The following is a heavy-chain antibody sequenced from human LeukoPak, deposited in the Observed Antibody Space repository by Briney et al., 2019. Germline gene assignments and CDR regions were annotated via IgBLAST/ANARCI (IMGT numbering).Heavy chain of an antibody. Sequence: HEASVKVSCKASGYTFTGYYMHWVRQAPGQGLEWMGWINPNSGGTNYAQKFQGRVTMTRDTSISTAYMELSRLRSDDTAVYYCARAQNWNDVLVDWGQGTLVTVSS. CDR3: ARAQNWNDVLVD. V-gene: IGHV1-2*02. D-gene: IGHD1-1*01. CDR2: INPNSGGT. CDR1: GYTFTGYY. J-gene: IGHJ4*02.